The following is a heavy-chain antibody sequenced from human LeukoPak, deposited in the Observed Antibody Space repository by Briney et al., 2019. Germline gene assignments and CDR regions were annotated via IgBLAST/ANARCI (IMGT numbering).Heavy chain of an antibody. CDR2: IKGDGSSI. CDR1: GFSFTSYW. CDR3: ARGGLFAYYLDY. D-gene: IGHD3-10*02. V-gene: IGHV3-74*01. Sequence: GGSLRLSCAASGFSFTSYWMHWVRQAPGKGLVWVSRIKGDGSSISYADSVEGRFTISRDNAKNTVYLQMNSLRAEDTAVYYCARGGLFAYYLDYWGQGTLVTVSS. J-gene: IGHJ4*02.